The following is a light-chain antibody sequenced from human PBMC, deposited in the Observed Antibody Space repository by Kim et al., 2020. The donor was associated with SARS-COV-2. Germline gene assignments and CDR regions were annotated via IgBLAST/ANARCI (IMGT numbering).Light chain of an antibody. V-gene: IGKV3-15*01. Sequence: VAPGGRATPSCRASHSLISNLAWYQQKPGQAPRLLIYGASTRAPNIPARFSGRGSGTEFTLTISSLQSEDFAVYYCQQFHNWPLYSFGQGTKLEI. CDR1: HSLISN. CDR2: GAS. CDR3: QQFHNWPLYS. J-gene: IGKJ2*03.